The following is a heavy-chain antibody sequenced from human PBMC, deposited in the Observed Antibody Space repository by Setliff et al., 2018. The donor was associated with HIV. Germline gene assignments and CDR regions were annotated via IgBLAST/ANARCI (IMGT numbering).Heavy chain of an antibody. D-gene: IGHD3-22*01. V-gene: IGHV3-15*01. CDR1: GFTFSNAW. J-gene: IGHJ4*02. Sequence: GGSLRLSCAASGFTFSNAWMSWVRQAPGKGLEWVGRIKSKSDGGTTDSAAPVKGRFTISRDDSKDELYLQMNSLKTEDTAVYYCITHYYDSSGYSPNYFDSWGQGTLVTVSS. CDR2: IKSKSDGGTT. CDR3: ITHYYDSSGYSPNYFDS.